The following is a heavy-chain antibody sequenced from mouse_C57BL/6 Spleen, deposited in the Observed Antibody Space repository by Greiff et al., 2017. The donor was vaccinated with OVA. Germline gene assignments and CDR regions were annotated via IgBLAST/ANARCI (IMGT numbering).Heavy chain of an antibody. V-gene: IGHV1-42*01. Sequence: VQLKQSGPELVKPGASVKISCKASGYSFTGYYMNWVKQSPEKSLEWIGEINPSTGGTTYNQKFKAKATLTVDKSSSTAYMQLKSLTSEDSAVYYCASPIYGSRSYYFDYWGQGTTLTVSS. CDR2: INPSTGGT. CDR3: ASPIYGSRSYYFDY. D-gene: IGHD1-1*01. CDR1: GYSFTGYY. J-gene: IGHJ2*01.